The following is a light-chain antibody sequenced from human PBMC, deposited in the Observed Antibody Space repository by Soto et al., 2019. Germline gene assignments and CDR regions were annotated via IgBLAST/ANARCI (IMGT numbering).Light chain of an antibody. CDR3: QQYGSSPVT. V-gene: IGKV3-20*01. CDR2: GAS. J-gene: IGKJ4*01. CDR1: QSISINS. Sequence: EIVLTQSPGTLSLSPGERATLSCRASQSISINSLAWYQQIPGQAPRLLIYGASVRATGIPDRFSGSGSGTAFTLTISRLEAEDFAVYFCQQYGSSPVTFGGGTKVEIK.